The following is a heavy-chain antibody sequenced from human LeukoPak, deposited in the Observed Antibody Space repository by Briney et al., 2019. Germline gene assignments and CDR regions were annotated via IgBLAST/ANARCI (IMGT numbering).Heavy chain of an antibody. CDR1: GYTFTGYY. D-gene: IGHD6-19*01. Sequence: EASVKVSCKASGYTFTGYYMHWVRQAPGQGLEWMGWINPNSGGTNYAQKFQGRVTMTRDTSISTAYMELSRLRSDDTAVYYCARDFSGLAVAPWPFFDYWGQGTLVTVSS. V-gene: IGHV1-2*02. CDR3: ARDFSGLAVAPWPFFDY. CDR2: INPNSGGT. J-gene: IGHJ4*02.